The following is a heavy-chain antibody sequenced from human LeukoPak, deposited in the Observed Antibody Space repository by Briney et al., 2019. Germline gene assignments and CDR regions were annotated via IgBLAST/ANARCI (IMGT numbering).Heavy chain of an antibody. Sequence: GGSLRLSCAASGFTFSSYSINWVRQAPGKGLEWVSYISGASDTMYYADSVKGRLTISRDNAKNSLYLQMNTLRAEDTAVYYCARDVRSLMDVWGQGTTVTVSS. V-gene: IGHV3-48*01. J-gene: IGHJ6*02. CDR2: ISGASDTM. D-gene: IGHD3-10*02. CDR1: GFTFSSYS. CDR3: ARDVRSLMDV.